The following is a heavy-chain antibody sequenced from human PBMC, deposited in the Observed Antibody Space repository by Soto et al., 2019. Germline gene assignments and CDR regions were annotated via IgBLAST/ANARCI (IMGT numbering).Heavy chain of an antibody. CDR3: ARDREKYCISTSCYAFDY. D-gene: IGHD2-2*01. CDR2: IWYDGSNK. J-gene: IGHJ4*02. CDR1: GFTFSSYG. Sequence: GGSLRLSCAASGFTFSSYGMHWVRQAPGKGLEWVAVIWYDGSNKYYADSVKGRFTISRDNSKNTLYLQMNSLRAEDTAVYYCARDREKYCISTSCYAFDYWGQGTLVTVSS. V-gene: IGHV3-33*01.